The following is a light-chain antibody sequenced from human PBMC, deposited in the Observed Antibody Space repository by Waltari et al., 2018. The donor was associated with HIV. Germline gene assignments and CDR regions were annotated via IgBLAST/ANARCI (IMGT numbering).Light chain of an antibody. V-gene: IGLV3-21*04. J-gene: IGLJ3*02. CDR3: QGWDSNKDVV. CDR1: DIGTRS. CDR2: YDS. Sequence: SYVLTQTPSVSVAPGKTATLTCEGSDIGTRSVHWYRQKPGQAPVLVMYYDSQRPSGIGGVFSGSYCGNMATRNIGRVGVGDEADCFGQGWDSNKDVVFGRRTKLTVL.